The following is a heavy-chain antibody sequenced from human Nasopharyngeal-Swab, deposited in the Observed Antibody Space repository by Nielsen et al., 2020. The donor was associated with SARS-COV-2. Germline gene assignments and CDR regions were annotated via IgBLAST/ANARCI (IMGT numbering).Heavy chain of an antibody. Sequence: GGSLRLSCAAAGFNVTRFCMHWVRQAPGKGLQWVAFISYDGTIQYYTDSVKGRFTISRDNSKNTLYLQMNSLRTEDTAVHYCARGAVARRNAFDIWGQGSLVTVSS. D-gene: IGHD6-19*01. CDR1: GFNVTRFC. CDR2: ISYDGTIQ. CDR3: ARGAVARRNAFDI. J-gene: IGHJ3*02. V-gene: IGHV3-30*03.